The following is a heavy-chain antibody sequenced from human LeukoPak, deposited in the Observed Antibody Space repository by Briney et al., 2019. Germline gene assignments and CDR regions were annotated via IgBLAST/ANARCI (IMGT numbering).Heavy chain of an antibody. CDR3: AKDSHIYSSSWYYFDY. CDR1: GFTFSSYA. Sequence: GGSLKLSCAASGFTFSSYAMSWVRQAPGKGLEWVSAISGSGGSTYYADSVKGRFTISRDNSKNTLYLQMNSLGAEDTAVYYCAKDSHIYSSSWYYFDYWGQGILVIVSS. D-gene: IGHD6-13*01. J-gene: IGHJ4*02. CDR2: ISGSGGST. V-gene: IGHV3-23*01.